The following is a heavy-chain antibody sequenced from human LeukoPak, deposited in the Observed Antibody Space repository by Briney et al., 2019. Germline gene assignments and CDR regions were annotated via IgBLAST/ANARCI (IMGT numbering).Heavy chain of an antibody. CDR1: GFTFSRYG. J-gene: IGHJ4*02. Sequence: PGGSLRLSCAASGFTFSRYGMHWVRQAPGKGLEWVAVISYDGSNKYYADSVKGRFTISRDNSKNTLYLQMNSLRAEDTAVYYCAAQPNFDYWGQGTLVTVSS. V-gene: IGHV3-30*03. CDR3: AAQPNFDY. CDR2: ISYDGSNK. D-gene: IGHD1-14*01.